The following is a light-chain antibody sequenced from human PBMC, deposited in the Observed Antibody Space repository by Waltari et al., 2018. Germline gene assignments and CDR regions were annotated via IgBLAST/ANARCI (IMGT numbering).Light chain of an antibody. J-gene: IGKJ1*01. CDR2: DVS. CDR3: KHYSHSSPWT. V-gene: IGKV1-5*01. Sequence: DIQMTQSPSTLSASVGDRVTITCRASQRVSDWLAWYQPKPGKAPELLIFDVSTLKSGVPSRFSGRGSGTEFTLTISSLQPDDFATYYCKHYSHSSPWTFGQGTKVEIK. CDR1: QRVSDW.